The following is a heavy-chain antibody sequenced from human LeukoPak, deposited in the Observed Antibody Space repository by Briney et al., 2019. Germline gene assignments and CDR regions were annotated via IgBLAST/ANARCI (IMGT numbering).Heavy chain of an antibody. J-gene: IGHJ4*02. D-gene: IGHD6-19*01. CDR1: GGSFSGYY. CDR3: ARVLGIAVAGERKNDY. CDR2: INHSGST. Sequence: SETLSLTCAVYGGSFSGYYWSWIRQPPGKGLEWIGEINHSGSTNYNPSLKSRVTISVDTSKNQFSLKLSSVTAADTAVYYCARVLGIAVAGERKNDYWGQETLVTVSS. V-gene: IGHV4-34*01.